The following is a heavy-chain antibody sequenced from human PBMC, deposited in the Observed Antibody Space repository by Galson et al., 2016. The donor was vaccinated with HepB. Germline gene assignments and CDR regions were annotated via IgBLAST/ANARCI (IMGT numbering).Heavy chain of an antibody. CDR3: ARGPRLLRAFGDVASYFDH. J-gene: IGHJ4*02. D-gene: IGHD5-12*01. V-gene: IGHV4-30-2*01. CDR1: GDSINSADHA. Sequence: TLSLTCAVSGDSINSADHAWTWIRRPPGKDLEWIGHMYYGGSAYYSPSLRSRVTMSMDTSRNQFSLHLNSVIAADTAVYFCARGPRLLRAFGDVASYFDHWGQGILVAVSS. CDR2: MYYGGSA.